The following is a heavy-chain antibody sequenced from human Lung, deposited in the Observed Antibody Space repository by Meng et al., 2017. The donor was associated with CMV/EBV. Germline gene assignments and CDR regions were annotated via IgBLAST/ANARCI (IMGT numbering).Heavy chain of an antibody. D-gene: IGHD3-10*01. Sequence: EVEWVESGGGLVQPGGSLRLSCATSGFSVNDKYMSWVRQPPGKGLEWVSIIYRGDNTYYADSVKGRFTVSRDNSKNTMYLQMNSLRVEDTAVYYCTGDSQLHPNLDYWGQGTLVTVSS. J-gene: IGHJ4*02. CDR1: GFSVNDKY. V-gene: IGHV3-66*01. CDR3: TGDSQLHPNLDY. CDR2: IYRGDNT.